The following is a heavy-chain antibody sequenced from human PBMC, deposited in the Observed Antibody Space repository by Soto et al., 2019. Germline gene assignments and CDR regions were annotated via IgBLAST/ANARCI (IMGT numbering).Heavy chain of an antibody. CDR2: IITIFGTA. V-gene: IGHV1-69*01. CDR1: GGTFSSYA. Sequence: QVQLVQSGAEVKKPGSSVKVSCKASGGTFSSYAISWVRQAPGQGLEWMGGIITIFGTANYAQKFQGRVTIAADESTSTGYMELVSLTSEDTAVYYCARSFVSVITVYYFCGMDFWGQGTTVTVSS. D-gene: IGHD4-4*01. J-gene: IGHJ6*02. CDR3: ARSFVSVITVYYFCGMDF.